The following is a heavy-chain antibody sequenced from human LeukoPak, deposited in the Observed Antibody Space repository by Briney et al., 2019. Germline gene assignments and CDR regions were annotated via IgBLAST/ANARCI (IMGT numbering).Heavy chain of an antibody. J-gene: IGHJ4*02. CDR2: FDPEDGET. V-gene: IGHV1-24*01. Sequence: ASVKVSCKVSGYALTELSMHWVRQAPGKGLEWMGGFDPEDGETIYARKFQGRVTMTEDTSTDTAYMELSSLRSEDTAVYYCATPLTGTTYGLDYWGQGTLVTVSS. CDR1: GYALTELS. CDR3: ATPLTGTTYGLDY. D-gene: IGHD1-7*01.